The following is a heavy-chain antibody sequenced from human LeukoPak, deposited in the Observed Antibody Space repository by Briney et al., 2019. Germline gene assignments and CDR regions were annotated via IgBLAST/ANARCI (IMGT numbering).Heavy chain of an antibody. CDR2: IYHSGST. CDR1: GGSISSGGYS. CDR3: ARAAYCGGDCYSVHFDY. V-gene: IGHV4-30-2*01. J-gene: IGHJ4*02. D-gene: IGHD2-21*02. Sequence: SQTLSLTCAASGGSISSGGYSWSWIRQPPGKGLEWIGYIYHSGSTYYNPSLKSRVTTSVDRSKNQFSLKLSSVTAADTAVYYCARAAYCGGDCYSVHFDYWGQGTLVTVSS.